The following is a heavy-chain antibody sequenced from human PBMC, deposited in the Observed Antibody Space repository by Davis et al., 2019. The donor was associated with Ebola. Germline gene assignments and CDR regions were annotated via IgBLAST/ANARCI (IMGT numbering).Heavy chain of an antibody. J-gene: IGHJ4*01. CDR3: AKDSYSRSRQGGLDS. Sequence: GESLKISCAGSGFTFSNHALSWVRQAPGKGLEWVSAISGGGYTAYYADSVKGRFIISRDNSKNMLFLQLNSLRFDDTATYYCAKDSYSRSRQGGLDSWGHGTLVTVSS. CDR1: GFTFSNHA. V-gene: IGHV3-23*01. CDR2: ISGGGYTA. D-gene: IGHD4-11*01.